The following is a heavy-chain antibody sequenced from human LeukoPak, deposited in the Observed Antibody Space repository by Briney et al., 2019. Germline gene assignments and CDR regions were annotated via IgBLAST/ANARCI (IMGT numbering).Heavy chain of an antibody. CDR2: IYSGGST. CDR1: GLTVSSNY. Sequence: GGSLRLSCAASGLTVSSNYMSWVRQAPGKGLEWVSVIYSGGSTYYADSVKGRFTISRDNSKNTLYLQMNSLRAEDTAVYYCAGEQQNSGYDCDYWGQGTLVTVSS. J-gene: IGHJ4*02. D-gene: IGHD5-12*01. V-gene: IGHV3-66*01. CDR3: AGEQQNSGYDCDY.